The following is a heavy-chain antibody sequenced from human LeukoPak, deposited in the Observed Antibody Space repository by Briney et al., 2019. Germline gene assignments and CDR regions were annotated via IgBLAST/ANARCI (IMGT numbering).Heavy chain of an antibody. D-gene: IGHD6-13*01. Sequence: GGSLRLSCAASGFTFSSYWMSWVRQAPGKGLEWVANIKQDGSEKYYVDSVKGRFTISRDNAKNSLYLQMNSLRAEDTAVYYCARNLRIAAAGIYYYGMDVWGQGTTVTVSS. CDR2: IKQDGSEK. V-gene: IGHV3-7*03. CDR1: GFTFSSYW. J-gene: IGHJ6*02. CDR3: ARNLRIAAAGIYYYGMDV.